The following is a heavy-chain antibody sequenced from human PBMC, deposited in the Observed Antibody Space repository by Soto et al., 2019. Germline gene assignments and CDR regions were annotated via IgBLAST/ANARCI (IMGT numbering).Heavy chain of an antibody. D-gene: IGHD3-22*01. Sequence: QVQLVQSGAEVKKPGSSVKVSCKASGDTFSSYAISWVRQAPGQGLEWMGGIIPIFGTANYAQKFQGRVTITADESTSTASMELSSLRSEDTAVYYCARANDYFDNSDILRGDAEYLQHWGQGTLVTVSS. CDR1: GDTFSSYA. V-gene: IGHV1-69*12. CDR2: IIPIFGTA. J-gene: IGHJ1*01. CDR3: ARANDYFDNSDILRGDAEYLQH.